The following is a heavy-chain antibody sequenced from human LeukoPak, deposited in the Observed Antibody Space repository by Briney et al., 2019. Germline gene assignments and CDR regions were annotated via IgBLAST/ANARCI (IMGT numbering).Heavy chain of an antibody. CDR2: ISGSGDTT. CDR3: AKELTTERTPGVDS. CDR1: GFTFSSYS. Sequence: GGALRLSCTASGFTFSSYSMSWVRQGPGTGLEWVSAISGSGDTTFYADSVKGRFTISRDNSKKTLYLQVNSLRAEGTAVYFCAKELTTERTPGVDSWGQGTLVTVSS. J-gene: IGHJ4*02. V-gene: IGHV3-23*01. D-gene: IGHD4-17*01.